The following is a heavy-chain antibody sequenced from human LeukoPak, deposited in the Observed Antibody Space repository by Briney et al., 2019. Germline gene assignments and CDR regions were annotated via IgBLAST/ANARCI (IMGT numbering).Heavy chain of an antibody. CDR2: IYYSGST. CDR1: GGSISSYY. Sequence: SETLSLTCTVSGGSISSYYWGWIRQPPGKGLEWIGNIYYSGSTHYNASLKSRVTISVDTSKNHFSLKLSSVTAADTAVYYCARLPYSSGWFDAFDIWGQGTMVTVSS. J-gene: IGHJ3*02. V-gene: IGHV4-39*01. CDR3: ARLPYSSGWFDAFDI. D-gene: IGHD6-19*01.